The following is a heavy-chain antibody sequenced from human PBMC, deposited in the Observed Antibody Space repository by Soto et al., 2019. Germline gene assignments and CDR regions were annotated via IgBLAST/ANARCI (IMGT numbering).Heavy chain of an antibody. D-gene: IGHD3-10*01. CDR3: AKTGGPGSYYWVDY. CDR2: ISGGGGGT. CDR1: GFTFPSYA. J-gene: IGHJ4*02. V-gene: IGHV3-23*04. Sequence: EVQLVESGGGLVKPEGYLRLSCAASGFTFPSYAMNWVRQAPGQGLEWVSTISGGGGGTDYADSAKGRFIISRDNSKNTLYLQMNSLRAEDTAVYYCAKTGGPGSYYWVDYWGQGTPVTVSS.